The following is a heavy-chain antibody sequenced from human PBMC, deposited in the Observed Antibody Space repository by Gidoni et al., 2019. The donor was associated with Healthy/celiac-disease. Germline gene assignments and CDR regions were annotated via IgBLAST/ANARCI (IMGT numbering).Heavy chain of an antibody. CDR2: SRGSGVST. J-gene: IGHJ3*02. CDR3: AKMKVTAIPFDAFDI. V-gene: IGHV3-23*01. CDR1: GFPFCRDA. Sequence: EVQLLASVGGLVQPGGSLRLPCAASGFPFCRDAMSWVRQAPGKGLEWVSASRGSGVSTYYEDSVKGRFTISRDNSKNTLYLQMNSLRAEDTAVYYCAKMKVTAIPFDAFDIWGQGTMVTVSS. D-gene: IGHD2-21*02.